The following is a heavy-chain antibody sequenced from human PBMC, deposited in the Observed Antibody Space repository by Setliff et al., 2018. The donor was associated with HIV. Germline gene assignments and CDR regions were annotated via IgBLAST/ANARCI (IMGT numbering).Heavy chain of an antibody. V-gene: IGHV3-21*05. CDR3: ARDARASYGDYVEYYYYYMDV. D-gene: IGHD4-17*01. Sequence: GESLKISCAASGFTFSTYSMNWVRQAPGKGLEWISYISSDSIFIYYADSVKGRFTISRDNAKNSLYLQMNSLRAEDTAVYYCARDARASYGDYVEYYYYYMDVWGKGTTVTVSS. CDR2: ISSDSIFI. CDR1: GFTFSTYS. J-gene: IGHJ6*03.